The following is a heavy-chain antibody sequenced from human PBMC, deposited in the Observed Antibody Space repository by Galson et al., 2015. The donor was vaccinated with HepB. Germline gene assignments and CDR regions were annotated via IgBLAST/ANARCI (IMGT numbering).Heavy chain of an antibody. V-gene: IGHV3-23*01. D-gene: IGHD4-17*01. J-gene: IGHJ4*02. CDR1: GFTFSNYA. CDR2: IIGSGGNT. CDR3: AKDASYTVTHPFDY. Sequence: SLRLSCAASGFTFSNYAMSWVRQAPGKGLEWVSAIIGSGGNTYYADSVKGRFTISRDNSKNTLYLQMNSLRVEDTAVYYCAKDASYTVTHPFDYWGQGTLVTVSS.